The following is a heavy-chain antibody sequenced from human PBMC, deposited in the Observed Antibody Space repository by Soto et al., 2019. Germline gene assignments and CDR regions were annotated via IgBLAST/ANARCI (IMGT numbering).Heavy chain of an antibody. J-gene: IGHJ1*01. D-gene: IGHD3-10*01. CDR1: GFTFSSYG. Sequence: QVQLVESGGGVVQPGRSLRLSCAASGFTFSSYGLHWVRQAPGKGLEWVAVISNDGSNKYYADSVKGRFTISRDNSKNTLHLQMNSLRVEDTAMYYCVRDRGITQEYFQQWGQGTLVTVSS. CDR3: VRDRGITQEYFQQ. CDR2: ISNDGSNK. V-gene: IGHV3-30-3*01.